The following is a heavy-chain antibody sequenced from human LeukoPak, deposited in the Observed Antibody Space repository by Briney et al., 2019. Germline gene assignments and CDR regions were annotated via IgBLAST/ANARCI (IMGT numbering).Heavy chain of an antibody. J-gene: IGHJ3*02. CDR1: GGSFSGYY. CDR2: INHSGST. Sequence: SATLSLTCAVYGGSFSGYYWSWIRQPPGKGLEWIGEINHSGSTNYNPSLKSRVTISVDTSKNQFSLKLSSVTAADTAVYYCARRGQWLVRGAFDIWGQGTMVTVSS. CDR3: ARRGQWLVRGAFDI. D-gene: IGHD6-19*01. V-gene: IGHV4-34*01.